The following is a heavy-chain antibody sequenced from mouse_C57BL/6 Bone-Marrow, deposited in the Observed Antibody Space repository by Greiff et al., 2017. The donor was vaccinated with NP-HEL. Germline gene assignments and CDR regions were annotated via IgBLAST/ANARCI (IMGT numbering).Heavy chain of an antibody. CDR1: GIDFSRYW. CDR3: ARPGNGNPWFAY. D-gene: IGHD2-1*01. J-gene: IGHJ3*01. Sequence: EVKLLQSGGGLVQPGGSLKLSCAASGIDFSRYWMSWVRRAPGKGLEWIGEINPDSSTINYAPSLKDKFIISRDNAKNTLYLQMSKVRSEDTALYYCARPGNGNPWFAYWGQGTLVTVSA. V-gene: IGHV4-1*01. CDR2: INPDSSTI.